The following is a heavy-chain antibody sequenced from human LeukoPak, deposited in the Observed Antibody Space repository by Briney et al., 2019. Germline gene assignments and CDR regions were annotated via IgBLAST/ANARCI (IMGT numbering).Heavy chain of an antibody. D-gene: IGHD5-18*01. CDR1: GGSISSGGYY. Sequence: SETLSLTCTVSGGSISSGGYYWSWIRQHPGKGLEWIGYIYYSGSTNYNPSLKSRVTISVDTSKNQFSLKLSSVTAADTAVYYCARAGYTDAFDIWGQGTMVTVSS. V-gene: IGHV4-61*08. CDR2: IYYSGST. J-gene: IGHJ3*02. CDR3: ARAGYTDAFDI.